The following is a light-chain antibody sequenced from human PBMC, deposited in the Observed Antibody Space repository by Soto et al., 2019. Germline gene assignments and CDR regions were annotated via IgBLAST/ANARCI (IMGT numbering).Light chain of an antibody. CDR2: GAT. V-gene: IGKV1-12*01. CDR3: QQSYSTLIP. Sequence: DVRMTKSPSSVSASVGDRVTITCRASQDIRYYLAWYQQKPGQAPKLLIYGATNLQSGVPSRFSGGGSGTDFTLTISSLQPEDFATYYCQQSYSTLIPFGQGTRLEI. J-gene: IGKJ5*01. CDR1: QDIRYY.